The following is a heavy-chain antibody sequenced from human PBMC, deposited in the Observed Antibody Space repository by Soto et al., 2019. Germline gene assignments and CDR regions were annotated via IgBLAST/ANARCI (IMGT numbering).Heavy chain of an antibody. CDR1: GDSVTSGSHY. CDR3: ARVPSEMATIDYYYSSGVEG. V-gene: IGHV4-61*01. D-gene: IGHD5-12*01. J-gene: IGHJ6*01. Sequence: SETLSLTCTVSGDSVTSGSHYWSWIRQPPGNGLEYIGYIFYSENTSYHPSLKSRVTISVDTTKNQFSLKLSSVTAADTALYYCARVPSEMATIDYYYSSGVEGSGQVTTVTVSS. CDR2: IFYSENT.